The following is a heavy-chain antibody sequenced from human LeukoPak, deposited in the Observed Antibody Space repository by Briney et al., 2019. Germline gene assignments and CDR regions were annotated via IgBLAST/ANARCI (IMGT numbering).Heavy chain of an antibody. Sequence: GGSLRLSCAASGFTFGSYSMNWVRQAPGKGLEWVSSISSSSSYIYYADSVKGRFTISRDNAKNSLYLQMNSLRAEDTAVYYCARHRSTYYYDSSGYYPFDPWGQGTLVTVSS. CDR3: ARHRSTYYYDSSGYYPFDP. CDR1: GFTFGSYS. J-gene: IGHJ5*02. CDR2: ISSSSSYI. D-gene: IGHD3-22*01. V-gene: IGHV3-21*01.